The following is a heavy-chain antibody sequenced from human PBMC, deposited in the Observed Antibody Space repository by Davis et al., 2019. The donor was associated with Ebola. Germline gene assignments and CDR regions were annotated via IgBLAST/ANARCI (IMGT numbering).Heavy chain of an antibody. V-gene: IGHV1-69*13. D-gene: IGHD2-15*01. CDR3: AHLGPQRYCSGGGCHGYLDY. J-gene: IGHJ4*02. Sequence: SVKVSCKAVGDTLTSYAMTWVRQAPGQGLEWVGGIIPVFRTASYTQKFQGRVTITADESTRTAYMELNGLRSEDTAVYYCAHLGPQRYCSGGGCHGYLDYWGQGTLVTVSS. CDR2: IIPVFRTA. CDR1: GDTLTSYA.